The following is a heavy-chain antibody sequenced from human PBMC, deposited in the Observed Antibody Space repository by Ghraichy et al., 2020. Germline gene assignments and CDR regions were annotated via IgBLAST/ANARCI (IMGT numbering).Heavy chain of an antibody. CDR3: ARDATPYYYDSSGYFDY. Sequence: SETLSLTCTVSGGSISSYYWSWIRQPPRKGLEWIGYIYYSGSTNYNPSLKSRVTISVDTSKNQFSLKLSSVTAADTAVYYCARDATPYYYDSSGYFDYWGQGTTVTVSS. J-gene: IGHJ4*03. CDR2: IYYSGST. D-gene: IGHD3-22*01. V-gene: IGHV4-59*01. CDR1: GGSISSYY.